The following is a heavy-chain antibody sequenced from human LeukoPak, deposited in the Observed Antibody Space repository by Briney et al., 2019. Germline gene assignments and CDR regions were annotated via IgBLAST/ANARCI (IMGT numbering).Heavy chain of an antibody. Sequence: GGSVKVSCKASGYIFTSYGISWVRQAPGQGLEWMGWISGYNGNTNYPQRLQGRVTMTTDTSTTTAYMELRSLRSDDTAVYYCARDINGYYYDSHGYYPTDLWGQGTLVTVSS. V-gene: IGHV1-18*01. J-gene: IGHJ5*02. CDR3: ARDINGYYYDSHGYYPTDL. CDR2: ISGYNGNT. CDR1: GYIFTSYG. D-gene: IGHD3-22*01.